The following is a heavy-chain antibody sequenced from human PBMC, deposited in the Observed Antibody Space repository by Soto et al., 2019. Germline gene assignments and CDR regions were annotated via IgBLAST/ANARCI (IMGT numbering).Heavy chain of an antibody. CDR1: SGSFSGHY. Sequence: SETLSLTCAVYSGSFSGHYWNWIRQPPGKGLEWIGEISQSGSTNYNPSLKSRVTISLETSKNQFSLKLSSVTAADTAVYYCAAQSSSWYGMEVWGQGTTVTVSS. V-gene: IGHV4-34*01. J-gene: IGHJ6*02. CDR2: ISQSGST. D-gene: IGHD6-13*01. CDR3: AAQSSSWYGMEV.